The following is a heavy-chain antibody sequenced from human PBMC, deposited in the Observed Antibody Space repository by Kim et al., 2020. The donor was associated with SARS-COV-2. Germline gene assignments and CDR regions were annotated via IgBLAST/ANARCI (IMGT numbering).Heavy chain of an antibody. CDR1: GGTFSSYA. CDR3: ARYGPWSNYGPADDYYYYYGMDV. V-gene: IGHV1-69*13. D-gene: IGHD4-4*01. CDR2: IIPIFGTA. Sequence: SVKVSCKASGGTFSSYAISWVRQAPGQGLEWMGGIIPIFGTANYAQKFQGRVTITADESTSTAYMELSSLRSEDTAVYYCARYGPWSNYGPADDYYYYYGMDVWGQGTTVTVSS. J-gene: IGHJ6*02.